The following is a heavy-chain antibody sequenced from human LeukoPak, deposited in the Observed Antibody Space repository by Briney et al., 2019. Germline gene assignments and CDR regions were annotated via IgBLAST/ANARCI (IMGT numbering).Heavy chain of an antibody. CDR3: ARDKGATQLHPLDY. D-gene: IGHD1-26*01. CDR2: INPNSGGT. CDR1: GYTFTGYY. Sequence: ASVKVSFKASGYTFTGYYMHWVRPAPGQGLAWMGWINPNSGGTNYAQKFQGRVTMTRDTSISTAYMELSRLRSDDTAVYYCARDKGATQLHPLDYWGQGTLVTVSS. J-gene: IGHJ4*02. V-gene: IGHV1-2*02.